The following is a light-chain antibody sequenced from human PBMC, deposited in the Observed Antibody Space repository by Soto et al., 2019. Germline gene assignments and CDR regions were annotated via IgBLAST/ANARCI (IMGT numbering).Light chain of an antibody. CDR3: SSFTSTTTYV. J-gene: IGLJ1*01. Sequence: QSALTQPASGSGSPGQSIAISCTGTSSDVGSHDLVSWYQQQSGKVPKLIIYDVSSRPSGVSNRFSGSKSGNTASLTISGLQAEDEADYYCSSFTSTTTYVFGTGTKVTV. V-gene: IGLV2-14*02. CDR1: SSDVGSHDL. CDR2: DVS.